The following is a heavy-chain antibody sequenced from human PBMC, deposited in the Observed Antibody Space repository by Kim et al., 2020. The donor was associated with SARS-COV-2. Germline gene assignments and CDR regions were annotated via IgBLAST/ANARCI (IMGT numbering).Heavy chain of an antibody. Sequence: SETLSLTCTVSGGSISSYYWSWIRQPPGKGLEWIGYIYYSGSTNYNPSLKSRVTISVDTSKNQFSLKLSSVTAADTAVYYCARDSTYYDFWSGYRSYGMDVWGQGTTVTVSS. CDR1: GGSISSYY. V-gene: IGHV4-59*13. CDR2: IYYSGST. J-gene: IGHJ6*02. CDR3: ARDSTYYDFWSGYRSYGMDV. D-gene: IGHD3-3*01.